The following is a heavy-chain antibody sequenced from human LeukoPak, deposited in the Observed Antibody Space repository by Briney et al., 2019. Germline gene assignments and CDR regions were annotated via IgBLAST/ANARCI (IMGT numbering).Heavy chain of an antibody. Sequence: GGSLRLSFAASGFTFSSYEITWVRQAPGKGLEWVSNISRVGSAIYYADFVKGRFTISRDNAKNSLYLQMNSLRAEDTAVYYCARDLEDGSTSRHDYWGQGTLVTVSS. CDR2: ISRVGSAI. CDR1: GFTFSSYE. V-gene: IGHV3-48*03. J-gene: IGHJ4*02. CDR3: ARDLEDGSTSRHDY. D-gene: IGHD2-2*01.